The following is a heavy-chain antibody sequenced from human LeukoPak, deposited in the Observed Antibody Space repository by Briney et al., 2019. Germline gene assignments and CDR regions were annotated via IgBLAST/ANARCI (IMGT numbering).Heavy chain of an antibody. J-gene: IGHJ4*02. CDR1: GFTFSSYW. V-gene: IGHV3-7*03. CDR2: IKQDGSEK. CDR3: ASASISRIYYFDY. D-gene: IGHD2-21*01. Sequence: GGSLRLSCAASGFTFSSYWMSWVRQAPGKGLEWVANIKQDGSEKYYVDSVKGRFTISRDNAKNSLYLQMNSLRAEDTAVYYCASASISRIYYFDYWGQGTLVTVSS.